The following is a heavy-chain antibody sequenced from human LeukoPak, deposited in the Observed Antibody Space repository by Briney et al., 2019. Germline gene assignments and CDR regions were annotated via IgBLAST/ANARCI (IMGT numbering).Heavy chain of an antibody. Sequence: GGSLRLSCAAFGFIVNSYAMSWVRQAPGKGLAWVSLIYSDGVTQYADSVKGRFTISRDNSKNTLYLQMNSLRDEDTAVYFCARDRAEGKTWVEFAPWGQGTLVTVPS. J-gene: IGHJ5*02. CDR2: IYSDGVT. CDR3: ARDRAEGKTWVEFAP. V-gene: IGHV3-66*02. CDR1: GFIVNSYA.